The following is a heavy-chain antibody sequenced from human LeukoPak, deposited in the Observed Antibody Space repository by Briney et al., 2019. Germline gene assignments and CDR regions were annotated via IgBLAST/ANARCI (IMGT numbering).Heavy chain of an antibody. CDR1: GFVFSNYV. CDR2: ISSNGGST. CDR3: AKDRDVVGVAPTRAPYGMDV. Sequence: PGGSLRLSCSASGFVFSNYVMHWVRQAPGKGLEYVSAISSNGGSTYYADSVKGRFTISRDNSKNTLYLQMSSLRAEDTAVYYCAKDRDVVGVAPTRAPYGMDVWGQGTTVTVSS. D-gene: IGHD2-15*01. V-gene: IGHV3-64D*06. J-gene: IGHJ6*02.